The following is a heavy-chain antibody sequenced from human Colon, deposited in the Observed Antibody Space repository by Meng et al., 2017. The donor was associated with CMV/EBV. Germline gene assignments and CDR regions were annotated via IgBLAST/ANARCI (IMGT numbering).Heavy chain of an antibody. CDR2: IYYTGST. D-gene: IGHD2-15*01. CDR1: GVSINSGGYY. CDR3: ARKGMVADP. V-gene: IGHV4-31*03. Sequence: SETLSLTCTVSGVSINSGGYYWTWIRQHPGKGLEWIGYIYYTGSTYYNPSLKSRVTISVDTSKNQFSLRLNSVTAADTAVYYCARKGMVADPWGQRTLVTVSS. J-gene: IGHJ5*02.